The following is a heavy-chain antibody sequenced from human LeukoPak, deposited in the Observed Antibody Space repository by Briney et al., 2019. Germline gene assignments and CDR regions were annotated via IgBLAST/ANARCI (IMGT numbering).Heavy chain of an antibody. CDR2: IGAYAART. J-gene: IGHJ5*01. V-gene: IGHV3-23*01. D-gene: IGHD1-26*01. CDR1: GFYFSSYA. CDR3: AKDPLGGGSSLINWFDS. Sequence: GGSLRLSCVASGFYFSSYAMTWVRQAPGRGLEWVSTIGAYAARTYYADSVKGRFTTSRENSKSTLSLQMNSLRAEDTALYYCAKDPLGGGSSLINWFDSWGQGVWVTVSS.